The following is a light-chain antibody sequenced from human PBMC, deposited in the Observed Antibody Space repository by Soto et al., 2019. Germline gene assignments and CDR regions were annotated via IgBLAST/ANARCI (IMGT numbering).Light chain of an antibody. CDR3: QQYDSYPLT. CDR2: KAS. J-gene: IGKJ4*01. CDR1: QSISSW. Sequence: DIQMTQSPSTLSASVGDRVTITCRASQSISSWLAWYQQKPGKAPNLLIYKASSLESGVPSRFSGIGSVTEFTLTVSSLQPDDFATYYCQQYDSYPLTFGGGTKVDIK. V-gene: IGKV1-5*03.